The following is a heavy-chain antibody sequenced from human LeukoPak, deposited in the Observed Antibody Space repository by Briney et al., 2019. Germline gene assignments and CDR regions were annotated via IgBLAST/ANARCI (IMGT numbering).Heavy chain of an antibody. Sequence: PSETLSLTCTVSGASISSYYWSWIRQPAGKGLEWIGRMYTSGSTNYDPSLKSRVTMSVDTSKNQFSLKLSSVTAADTAVYYCAREVSSSWSGYYFYYMDVWGKGTTVTVSS. CDR2: MYTSGST. CDR3: AREVSSSWSGYYFYYMDV. V-gene: IGHV4-4*07. D-gene: IGHD6-13*01. CDR1: GASISSYY. J-gene: IGHJ6*03.